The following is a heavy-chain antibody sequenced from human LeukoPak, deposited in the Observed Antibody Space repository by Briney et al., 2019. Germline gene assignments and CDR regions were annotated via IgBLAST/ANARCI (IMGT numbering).Heavy chain of an antibody. CDR1: GYTFTSYY. V-gene: IGHV1-46*01. CDR3: ARELGSTIFGVVIKAPPAFDI. CDR2: INPSGGST. J-gene: IGHJ3*02. Sequence: GASVKVSCKASGYTFTSYYMHWVRQAPGQGLEWMGIINPSGGSTSYAQKFQGRVTMTRDMSTSTVYMELSSLRSEDTAVYYCARELGSTIFGVVIKAPPAFDIWGQGTMVTVSS. D-gene: IGHD3-3*01.